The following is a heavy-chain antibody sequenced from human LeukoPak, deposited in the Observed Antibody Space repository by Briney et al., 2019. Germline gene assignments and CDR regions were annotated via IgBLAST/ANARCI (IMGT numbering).Heavy chain of an antibody. CDR2: IIPIFGRA. J-gene: IGHJ4*02. CDR1: GCTFTSYA. D-gene: IGHD2-2*01. V-gene: IGHV1-69*05. CDR3: ARGENQLLFSFDY. Sequence: GASVKVSCKASGCTFTSYAISWVRQAPGQGLGWMGRIIPIFGRANYAQKFQGRVTITTDESTSTAYMDLSSLRSENTPVYYGARGENQLLFSFDYWGQGTLVTVSS.